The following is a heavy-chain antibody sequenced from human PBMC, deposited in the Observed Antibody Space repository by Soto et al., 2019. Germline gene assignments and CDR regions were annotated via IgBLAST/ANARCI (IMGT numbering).Heavy chain of an antibody. D-gene: IGHD3-3*01. V-gene: IGHV4-30-4*01. J-gene: IGHJ4*02. CDR2: IYYSGST. Sequence: QVQLQESGPGLVKPSQTLSLTCTVSGGSISSGDYYWSWIRQPPGKGLEWIGYIYYSGSTYYNPSLQSRVTISVDTSKNQFSLKLSSVTAADTAVYYCARGMEVTIFGVVGAFDYWGQGTLVTVSS. CDR3: ARGMEVTIFGVVGAFDY. CDR1: GGSISSGDYY.